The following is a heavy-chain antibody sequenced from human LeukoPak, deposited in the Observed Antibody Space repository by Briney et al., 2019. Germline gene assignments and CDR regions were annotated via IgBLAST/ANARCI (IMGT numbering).Heavy chain of an antibody. J-gene: IGHJ5*02. V-gene: IGHV3-48*01. CDR3: ARVRDLLVAS. CDR2: IISSSSTI. Sequence: GALLLPCSASGFTFSSYSMNWVRQAPGKGLEWGLYIISSSSTIYYADSVKGRFNISRDKATNSLYLQMNSRIAEDTAVYYCARVRDLLVASWGEGTVVTVSS. CDR1: GFTFSSYS. D-gene: IGHD3-10*01.